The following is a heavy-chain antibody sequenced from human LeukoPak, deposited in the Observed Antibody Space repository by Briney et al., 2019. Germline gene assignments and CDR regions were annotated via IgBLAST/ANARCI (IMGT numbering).Heavy chain of an antibody. J-gene: IGHJ4*02. CDR1: GGSISTYY. D-gene: IGHD3-10*01. CDR2: IYTSGST. V-gene: IGHV4-4*09. CDR3: ARSRGRKVTPFDY. Sequence: SETLSLTCTVAGGSISTYYWGWIRQPPGKGLEWIGYIYTSGSTDYNPSLKSRVTTSLDTSNNQFSLNLNSVTAADTAVYYCARSRGRKVTPFDYWGQGILVTVSS.